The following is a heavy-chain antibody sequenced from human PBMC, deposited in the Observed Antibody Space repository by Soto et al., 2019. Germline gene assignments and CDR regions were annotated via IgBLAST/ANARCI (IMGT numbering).Heavy chain of an antibody. J-gene: IGHJ3*02. CDR3: AHLSGSSGYYSMTFDI. D-gene: IGHD3-22*01. CDR1: GGSFSGYY. CDR2: INHSGST. Sequence: SDTLSLTCAVYGGSFSGYYWSWIRQPPGKGLEWIGEINHSGSTNYNPSLKSRVTISVDTSKNQFSLKLSSVTAADTAVYYCAHLSGSSGYYSMTFDIWGQGTTVNVSS. V-gene: IGHV4-34*01.